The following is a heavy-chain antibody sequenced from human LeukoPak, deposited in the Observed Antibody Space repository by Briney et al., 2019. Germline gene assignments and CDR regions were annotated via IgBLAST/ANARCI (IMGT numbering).Heavy chain of an antibody. J-gene: IGHJ3*02. Sequence: PSETLSLTCTVSGGSISSHYWSWIRQPAGKGLEWIGRIYTSGSTNYNPSLKSRVTMSVDTSKNQFSLKLSSVTAADTAVYYCARVPTLVGPGAFDIWGQGTLVTVSS. CDR3: ARVPTLVGPGAFDI. CDR2: IYTSGST. V-gene: IGHV4-4*07. D-gene: IGHD3-16*01. CDR1: GGSISSHY.